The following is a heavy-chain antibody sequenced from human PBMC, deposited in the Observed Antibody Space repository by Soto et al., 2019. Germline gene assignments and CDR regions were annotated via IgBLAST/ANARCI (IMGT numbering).Heavy chain of an antibody. Sequence: PVGSLRLSCAASGFTFSSYALIWVRQAPGKGLQSVSSISGSGDATYYADAVKGRFTISRDNSKNTLYLQMSSLRVEDTAVYYCAKIICTTTSCPSYYYGMDVWGQGTTVTVSS. D-gene: IGHD2-2*01. CDR1: GFTFSSYA. J-gene: IGHJ6*02. CDR2: ISGSGDAT. V-gene: IGHV3-23*01. CDR3: AKIICTTTSCPSYYYGMDV.